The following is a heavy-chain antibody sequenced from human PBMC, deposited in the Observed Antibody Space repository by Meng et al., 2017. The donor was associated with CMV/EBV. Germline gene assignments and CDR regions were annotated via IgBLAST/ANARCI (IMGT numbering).Heavy chain of an antibody. CDR2: IHPNRGGT. J-gene: IGHJ5*02. CDR3: ARDRGYYGSGSYQFDP. V-gene: IGHV1-2*02. Sequence: YTFPGYSMRWVRQAPGQGLEWMGWIHPNRGGTNYAPKFQGRVTMTRDTSISTAYMELSRLRSDDTAVYYCARDRGYYGSGSYQFDPWGQGTLVTVSS. D-gene: IGHD3-10*01. CDR1: YTFPGYS.